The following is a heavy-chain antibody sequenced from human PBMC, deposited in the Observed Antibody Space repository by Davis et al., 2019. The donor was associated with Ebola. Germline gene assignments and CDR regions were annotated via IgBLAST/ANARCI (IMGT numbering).Heavy chain of an antibody. D-gene: IGHD1-26*01. J-gene: IGHJ4*02. CDR1: GFPFSSYA. V-gene: IGHV3-23*01. Sequence: GESLKIPCAASGFPFSSYAMSWVRQAPGKGLEWVSAISGSGGSTYYADSVKGRFTISRDNSKNTLYLQMNSLRAEDTAVYYCAKIGWELLGYFDYWGQGTLVTVSS. CDR3: AKIGWELLGYFDY. CDR2: ISGSGGST.